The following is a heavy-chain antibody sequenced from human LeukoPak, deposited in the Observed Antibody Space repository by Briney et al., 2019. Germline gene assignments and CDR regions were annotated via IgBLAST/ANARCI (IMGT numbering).Heavy chain of an antibody. CDR1: GYTFTGYY. Sequence: ASVKVSCKASGYTFTGYYMHWARQAPGQGLEWMGWINPNSGGTNYAQKFQGWVTMTRDTSISTAYMELSRLRSDDTAVYYCATAGVATHAFDIWGQGTMVTVSS. CDR3: ATAGVATHAFDI. CDR2: INPNSGGT. V-gene: IGHV1-2*04. J-gene: IGHJ3*02. D-gene: IGHD6-6*01.